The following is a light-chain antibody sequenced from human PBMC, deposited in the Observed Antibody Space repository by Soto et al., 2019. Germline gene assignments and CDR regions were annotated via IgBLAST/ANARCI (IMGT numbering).Light chain of an antibody. CDR1: QGISSY. CDR2: AAS. V-gene: IGKV1-9*01. J-gene: IGKJ2*01. Sequence: DIQLTQSPSFLSASIGDRVTITCRASQGISSYFAWYQQKPGKAPKLLIYAASRLQSGVPSRFSGSGSGTEFALTISSLQPEDFATYYCQQLNSYPYTFGQGTKLEIK. CDR3: QQLNSYPYT.